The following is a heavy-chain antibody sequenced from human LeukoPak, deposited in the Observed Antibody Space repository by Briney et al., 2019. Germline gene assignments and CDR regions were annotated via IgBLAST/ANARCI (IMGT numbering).Heavy chain of an antibody. J-gene: IGHJ4*02. CDR1: GFTFSSYS. CDR3: ARVQRGVRSPTDY. D-gene: IGHD4-17*01. V-gene: IGHV3-23*01. CDR2: ISGSGGTT. Sequence: TGRSLRLSCAASGFTFSSYSMSCVRQAPGRGLEWVSTISGSGGTTYYADSVKGRFTISRDNSKSTLYLQMNSLRAEDTAVYYCARVQRGVRSPTDYRGQGTLVTVSS.